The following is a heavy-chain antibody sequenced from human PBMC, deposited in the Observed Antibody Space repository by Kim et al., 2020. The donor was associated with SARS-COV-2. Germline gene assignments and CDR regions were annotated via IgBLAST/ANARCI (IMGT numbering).Heavy chain of an antibody. V-gene: IGHV3-23*01. CDR1: GFTFNSYG. D-gene: IGHD4-4*01. CDR3: VKAEGYSNFYYNGMDV. J-gene: IGHJ6*01. Sequence: GGSLRLSCEASGFTFNSYGMSWVRQAPGKGLEWVSHISGAGGTTYYADSVKGRFTITRDNAKNTLYLQLHSLRVEDTALYYCVKAEGYSNFYYNGMDVWG. CDR2: ISGAGGTT.